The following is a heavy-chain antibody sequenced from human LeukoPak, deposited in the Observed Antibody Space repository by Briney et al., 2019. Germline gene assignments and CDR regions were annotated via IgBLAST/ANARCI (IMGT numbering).Heavy chain of an antibody. CDR3: ARQYCSTGVCYPPSFDF. V-gene: IGHV5-51*01. J-gene: IGHJ4*02. D-gene: IGHD2-8*01. CDR1: GYSFTTYW. Sequence: PGESLKISCKGSGYSFTTYWIAWVRQMPGKGLELMGIIYPGDSDVRYSPSFQGQVTISADNSITTAYLQWSSLKASDTAMYFCARQYCSTGVCYPPSFDFWGQGTLVTVSS. CDR2: IYPGDSDV.